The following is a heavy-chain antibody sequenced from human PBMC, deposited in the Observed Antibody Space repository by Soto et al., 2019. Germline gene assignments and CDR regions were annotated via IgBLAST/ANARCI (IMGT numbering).Heavy chain of an antibody. V-gene: IGHV3-30*18. CDR3: AKDASPLGSIVVVPAAMQVHYYYYGMDV. CDR2: ISYDGSNK. J-gene: IGHJ6*02. CDR1: GFTFSSYG. D-gene: IGHD2-2*01. Sequence: GGSLRLSCAASGFTFSSYGMHWVRQAPGKGLEWVAVISYDGSNKYYADSVKGRFTISRDNSKNTLYLQMNSLRAEDTVVYYCAKDASPLGSIVVVPAAMQVHYYYYGMDVWGQGTTVTVSS.